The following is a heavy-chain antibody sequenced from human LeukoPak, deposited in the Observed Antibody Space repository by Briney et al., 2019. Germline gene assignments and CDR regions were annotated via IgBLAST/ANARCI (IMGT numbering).Heavy chain of an antibody. V-gene: IGHV4-34*01. CDR1: GGSFSGYY. J-gene: IGHJ4*02. CDR2: INHSGST. Sequence: SETLSLTCAVYGGSFSGYYWSWIRQPPGKGLEWIGEINHSGSTNYNPSLKSRVTLSVDTSKNQFSLKLSSVTAADRAVYYCAASSLAIFDYWGQGTLVTVSS. CDR3: AASSLAIFDY.